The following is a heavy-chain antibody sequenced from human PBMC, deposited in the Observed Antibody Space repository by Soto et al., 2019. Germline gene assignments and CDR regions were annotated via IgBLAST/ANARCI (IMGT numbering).Heavy chain of an antibody. V-gene: IGHV5-10-1*01. CDR2: IDPSDSYT. D-gene: IGHD2-15*01. Sequence: PGESLKISCKGPGYSFTSYWISWVRQMPGKGLEWMGRIDPSDSYTNYSPSFQGHVTISADKSISTAYLQWSSLKASDTAMYYCARTVVVVAATLVRYYYYYGMDVWGQGNTVTVSS. CDR3: ARTVVVVAATLVRYYYYYGMDV. CDR1: GYSFTSYW. J-gene: IGHJ6*02.